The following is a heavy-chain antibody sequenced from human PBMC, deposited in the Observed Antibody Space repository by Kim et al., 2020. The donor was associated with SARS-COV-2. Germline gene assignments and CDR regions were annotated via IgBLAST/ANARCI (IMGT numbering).Heavy chain of an antibody. Sequence: GGSLRLSCAASGFTFSSYAMHWVRQAPGKGLEWVAVISYDGSNKYYADSVKGRFTISRDNSKNTLYLQMNSLRAEDTAVYYCARGQQWLVPGERYNWFDPWGQGTLVTVSS. CDR3: ARGQQWLVPGERYNWFDP. V-gene: IGHV3-30*04. J-gene: IGHJ5*02. CDR1: GFTFSSYA. D-gene: IGHD6-19*01. CDR2: ISYDGSNK.